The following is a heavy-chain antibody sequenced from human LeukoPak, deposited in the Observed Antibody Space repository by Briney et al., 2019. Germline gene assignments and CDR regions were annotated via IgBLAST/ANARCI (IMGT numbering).Heavy chain of an antibody. J-gene: IGHJ4*02. D-gene: IGHD6-19*01. CDR3: AREYFSAWYDY. CDR2: ISSSGSSI. V-gene: IGHV3-48*03. CDR1: GFTFSSYE. Sequence: PGGSLRLSCAASGFTFSSYEINWDRQAPGEGLGWVSYISSSGSSIYYADSVKGRFTISRDNAKNSLYLQMNSLRAEDTAVYYCAREYFSAWYDYWGQGTLVTVSS.